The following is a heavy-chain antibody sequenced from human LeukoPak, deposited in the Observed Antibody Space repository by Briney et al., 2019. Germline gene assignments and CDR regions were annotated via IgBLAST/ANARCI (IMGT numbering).Heavy chain of an antibody. Sequence: ASVKVSCKASGYTFTAYYVHWVRQAPGQGLEWMGWINPNSVATNYAQKFQGRVTMTRDTSISTAYMELSWLRSDDTAVYYCARIEVVATAGDKDYWGQGTLVTVSS. D-gene: IGHD5-12*01. CDR3: ARIEVVATAGDKDY. J-gene: IGHJ4*02. CDR1: GYTFTAYY. CDR2: INPNSVAT. V-gene: IGHV1-2*02.